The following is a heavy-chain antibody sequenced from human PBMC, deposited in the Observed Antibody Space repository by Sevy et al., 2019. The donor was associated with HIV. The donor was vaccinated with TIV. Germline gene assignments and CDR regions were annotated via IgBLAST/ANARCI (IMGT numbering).Heavy chain of an antibody. CDR2: ISGNGGTT. D-gene: IGHD6-13*01. CDR1: GFTFRTYA. CDR3: VKDVSSTWYHFDY. V-gene: IGHV3-64D*06. Sequence: GGSLRISCSASGFTFRTYAMHWVRQAPGNGLEYVSAISGNGGTTYYADSVKGRFTISRDNSKNTLFLQMSSLRADDTAVYYCVKDVSSTWYHFDYGGQGTLVTVSS. J-gene: IGHJ4*02.